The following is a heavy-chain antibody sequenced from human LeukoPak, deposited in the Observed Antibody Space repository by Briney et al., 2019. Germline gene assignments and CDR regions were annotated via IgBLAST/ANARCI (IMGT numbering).Heavy chain of an antibody. V-gene: IGHV5-51*01. CDR1: GYSFTSYW. J-gene: IGHJ4*02. CDR2: IYPGDSDT. D-gene: IGHD2-15*01. Sequence: GESLKISCKGSGYSFTSYWIGWVRQMPGKGLAWMGIIYPGDSDTRYSPSFQGQVTISVDKSISTAYLQWSSLKASDTAMYYCARPTRYCSGGTCYSGGYFDYWGQGTLVTVSS. CDR3: ARPTRYCSGGTCYSGGYFDY.